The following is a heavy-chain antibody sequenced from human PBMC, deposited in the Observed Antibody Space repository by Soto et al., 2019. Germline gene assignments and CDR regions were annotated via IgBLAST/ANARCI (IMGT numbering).Heavy chain of an antibody. CDR1: GFTVSRDY. CDR2: IYTGGST. J-gene: IGHJ5*02. D-gene: IGHD4-17*01. V-gene: IGHV3-53*01. CDR3: ARAYGGNPALFDP. Sequence: EVQLVESGGGLIQPGGSLRLSCAASGFTVSRDYMSWVRQAPGKGLEWVSVIYTGGSTYYADSVKGRFTFSRDNSKNTLYLQRNSLRAGDTAVYYCARAYGGNPALFDPWGQGTLVTVSS.